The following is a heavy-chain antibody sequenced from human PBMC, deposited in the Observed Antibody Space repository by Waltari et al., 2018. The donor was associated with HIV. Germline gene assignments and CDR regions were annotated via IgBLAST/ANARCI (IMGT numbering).Heavy chain of an antibody. Sequence: QVQLQQSGPGLVKPSQTLSLTCAISGDSVSSNSAAWNWIRQSPSRGLEWLGRTYYRSKWYNDYAVSVKSRITINPDTSKNQFSLQLNSVTPEDTAVYYCARAPGAWLVQGDAFDIWGQGTMVTVAS. J-gene: IGHJ3*02. CDR1: GDSVSSNSAA. CDR3: ARAPGAWLVQGDAFDI. CDR2: TYYRSKWYN. V-gene: IGHV6-1*01. D-gene: IGHD6-19*01.